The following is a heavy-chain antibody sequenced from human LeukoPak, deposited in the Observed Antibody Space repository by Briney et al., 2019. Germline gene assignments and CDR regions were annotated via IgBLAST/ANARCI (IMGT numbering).Heavy chain of an antibody. J-gene: IGHJ4*02. V-gene: IGHV3-23*01. Sequence: GGSLRLSCAASGFTFPSYALNWVRQAPGKGLEWVSGISGGGGSTYYADSVKGRFTISRDNSKNTLYLQMNSLRAEDTAVYYCAREDMVRPYWGQGTLVTVSS. CDR2: ISGGGGST. CDR3: AREDMVRPY. CDR1: GFTFPSYA. D-gene: IGHD3-10*01.